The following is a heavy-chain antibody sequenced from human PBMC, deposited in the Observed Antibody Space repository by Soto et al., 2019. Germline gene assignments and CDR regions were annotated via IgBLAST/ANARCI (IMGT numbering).Heavy chain of an antibody. CDR3: ARGTPRLGFDY. J-gene: IGHJ4*02. D-gene: IGHD6-19*01. Sequence: PSETLSLTCTVSGGSISSYYWSWIRQPPGKGLEWIGYIYYSGSTNYNPSLKSRVTISVDTSKNQFSLKLSSVTATDTAVYYCARGTPRLGFDYWGKGTLVTVS. CDR1: GGSISSYY. V-gene: IGHV4-59*01. CDR2: IYYSGST.